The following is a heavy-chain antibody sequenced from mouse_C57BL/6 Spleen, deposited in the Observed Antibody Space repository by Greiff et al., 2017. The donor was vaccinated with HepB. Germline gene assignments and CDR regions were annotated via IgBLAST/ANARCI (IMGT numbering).Heavy chain of an antibody. J-gene: IGHJ2*01. CDR3: ARGEYLDY. Sequence: ESGPGLVKPSQSLSLTCSVTGYSITSGYYWNWIRQFPGNKLEWMGYISYDGSNNYNPSLKNRISITRDTSKNQFFLKLNSVTTEDTATYYCARGEYLDYWGQGTTLTVSS. CDR2: ISYDGSN. V-gene: IGHV3-6*01. CDR1: GYSITSGYY.